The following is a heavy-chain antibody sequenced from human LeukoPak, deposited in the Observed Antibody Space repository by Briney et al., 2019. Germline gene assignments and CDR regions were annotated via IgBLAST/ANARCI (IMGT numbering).Heavy chain of an antibody. J-gene: IGHJ2*01. Sequence: PGGSLRLSCAASGFTFSSYGMHWVRQVPGKGLEWVAVIWYNGSNKYYADSVKGRFTISRDNSKNTLYLQMNSLRAEDTAVYYCARGNVGIGFYWYFDLWGRGTLVTVSS. CDR2: IWYNGSNK. CDR1: GFTFSSYG. CDR3: ARGNVGIGFYWYFDL. V-gene: IGHV3-33*01. D-gene: IGHD7-27*01.